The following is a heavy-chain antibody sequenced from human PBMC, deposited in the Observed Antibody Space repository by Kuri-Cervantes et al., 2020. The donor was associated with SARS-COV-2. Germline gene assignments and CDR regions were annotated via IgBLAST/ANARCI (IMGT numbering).Heavy chain of an antibody. CDR3: ARDVRYSGSYQCTS. CDR2: ISSSSSTI. J-gene: IGHJ5*02. D-gene: IGHD1-26*01. Sequence: GGSLRLSCAASGFTFSSYSMNWVRQAPGKGLEWVSYISSSSSTIYYADSVKGRFTISRDNSKNTLYLQMNSLRAEDTAVYYCARDVRYSGSYQCTSWGQGTVVTVSS. V-gene: IGHV3-48*01. CDR1: GFTFSSYS.